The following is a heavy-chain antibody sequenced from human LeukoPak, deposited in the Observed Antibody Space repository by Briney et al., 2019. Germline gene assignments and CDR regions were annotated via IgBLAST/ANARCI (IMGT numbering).Heavy chain of an antibody. J-gene: IGHJ4*02. Sequence: GGSLRLSCAASGFTFSSYAMHWVRQAPGKGLEWVAVISYDGSNKYYADSVKGRFTMSRDNAKSSLFLQMNSLRAEDTAVYYCAKEGRDYVWGRNFDYWGQGTLVTVSS. CDR3: AKEGRDYVWGRNFDY. V-gene: IGHV3-30*04. CDR2: ISYDGSNK. D-gene: IGHD3-16*01. CDR1: GFTFSSYA.